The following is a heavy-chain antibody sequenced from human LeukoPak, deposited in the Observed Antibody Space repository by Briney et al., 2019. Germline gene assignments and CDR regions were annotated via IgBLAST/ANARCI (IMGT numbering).Heavy chain of an antibody. J-gene: IGHJ4*02. CDR3: ASTPRIAAAVPLGPFDY. V-gene: IGHV1-46*01. Sequence: ASVKVSCKAFGYSFTSYYMHWVRQAPGQGLEWMGIINPSGGSTSYAQKFQGRVTMTRDTSTSTVYMELSSLRSEDTAVYYCASTPRIAAAVPLGPFDYWGQGTLVTVSS. CDR1: GYSFTSYY. CDR2: INPSGGST. D-gene: IGHD6-13*01.